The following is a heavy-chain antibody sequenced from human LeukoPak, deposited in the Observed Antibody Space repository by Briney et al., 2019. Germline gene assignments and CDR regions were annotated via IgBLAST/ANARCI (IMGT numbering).Heavy chain of an antibody. CDR3: AKGKVNHLGALDF. CDR1: GFSFSSYA. CDR2: VSESGDGT. J-gene: IGHJ4*02. V-gene: IGHV3-23*01. Sequence: GGSLRLSCAASGFSFSSYAMSWVRQAPGKGLEWVSSVSESGDGTYYADAVMGRFIISRDNSRKTFHLQMDSLRADDTAIYYCAKGKVNHLGALDFWGQGTLVTVSS. D-gene: IGHD1-26*01.